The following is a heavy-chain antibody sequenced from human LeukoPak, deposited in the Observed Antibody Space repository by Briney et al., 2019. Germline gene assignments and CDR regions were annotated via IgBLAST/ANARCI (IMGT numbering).Heavy chain of an antibody. CDR2: ISSSGSTI. CDR3: ARDQVESWYSGSHEDAFDI. CDR1: GFTFSDYY. V-gene: IGHV3-11*04. Sequence: GGSLRLSCAASGFTFSDYYMNWIRQAPGKGLEWVSYISSSGSTIYYADSVKGRFTISRDNAKNSLYLQMNSLRAEDTAVYYCARDQVESWYSGSHEDAFDIWGQGTMVTVSS. D-gene: IGHD1-26*01. J-gene: IGHJ3*02.